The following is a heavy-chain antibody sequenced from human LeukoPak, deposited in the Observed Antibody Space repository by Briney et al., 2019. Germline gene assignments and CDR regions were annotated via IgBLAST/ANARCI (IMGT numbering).Heavy chain of an antibody. CDR2: INPNSGGT. CDR1: GYRFIDYY. J-gene: IGHJ4*02. Sequence: GASVNVSCKASGYRFIDYYMHWVRQAPGQGLEWMGWINPNSGGTKYAQRFQGRVTMTRDTSISTAYMEPRSLSSYDTALYYCATYKRPNPPAPPYDYWSQGSLVTVSS. V-gene: IGHV1-2*02. D-gene: IGHD5-24*01. CDR3: ATYKRPNPPAPPYDY.